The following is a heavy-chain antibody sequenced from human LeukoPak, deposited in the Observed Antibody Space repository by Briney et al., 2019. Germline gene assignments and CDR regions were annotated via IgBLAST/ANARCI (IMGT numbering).Heavy chain of an antibody. CDR1: GGSISSYY. CDR3: ARVFEGSGGARYYYYYMDV. D-gene: IGHD3-16*01. V-gene: IGHV4-59*01. J-gene: IGHJ6*03. CDR2: IYYSGST. Sequence: SETVSLTCTVSGGSISSYYWSWIRQPPGKGLEWIGYIYYSGSTNYNPSLKSRVTISVDTSKNQFSLKLSSVTAADTAVYYCARVFEGSGGARYYYYYMDVWGKGTTVTVSS.